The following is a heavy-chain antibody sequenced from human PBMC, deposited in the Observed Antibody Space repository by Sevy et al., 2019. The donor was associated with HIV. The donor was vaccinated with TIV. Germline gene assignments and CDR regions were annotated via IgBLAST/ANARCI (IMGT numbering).Heavy chain of an antibody. J-gene: IGHJ5*02. D-gene: IGHD1-1*01. V-gene: IGHV4-61*02. CDR1: GGSISSGSYY. CDR2: IYTSGST. Sequence: SETLSLTCTVSGGSISSGSYYWSWIRQPAGKGLEWIGRIYTSGSTKYNPSLKSRVTISVDTSKNQFSLKLSSVTAADTAVYYCARAFPNSSPFLPFDPWGQGTLVTVSS. CDR3: ARAFPNSSPFLPFDP.